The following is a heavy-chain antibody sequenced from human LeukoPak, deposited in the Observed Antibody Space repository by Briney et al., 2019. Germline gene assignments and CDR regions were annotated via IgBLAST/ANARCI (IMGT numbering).Heavy chain of an antibody. CDR3: AREPTDDYGDLTDAFDI. D-gene: IGHD4-17*01. CDR2: INSDGSST. J-gene: IGHJ3*02. Sequence: GSLRLSCAASGFTFSSYWMHWVRQAPGKGLVWVSRINSDGSSTSYADSVKGRFTISRDNAKNTLYLQMNSLRAEDTAVYYCAREPTDDYGDLTDAFDIWGQGTMVTVSS. V-gene: IGHV3-74*01. CDR1: GFTFSSYW.